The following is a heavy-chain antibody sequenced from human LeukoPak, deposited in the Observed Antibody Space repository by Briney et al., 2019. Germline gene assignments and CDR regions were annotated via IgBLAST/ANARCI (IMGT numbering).Heavy chain of an antibody. J-gene: IGHJ4*02. V-gene: IGHV4-34*01. D-gene: IGHD6-13*01. CDR3: AREGAVLQQLVQILLPKTFDY. CDR1: GGSFSGYY. CDR2: INHSGST. Sequence: PSETLSLTCAVYGGSFSGYYWSWIRQPPGKGLEWIGEINHSGSTNYNPSLKSRVTISVDTSKNQFSLKLSSVTAADTAVYYCAREGAVLQQLVQILLPKTFDYWGQGTLVTVSS.